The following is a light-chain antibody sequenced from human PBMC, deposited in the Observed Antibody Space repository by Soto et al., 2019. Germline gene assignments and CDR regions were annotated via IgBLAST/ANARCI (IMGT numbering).Light chain of an antibody. V-gene: IGKV1-39*01. J-gene: IGKJ1*01. CDR3: QQAYGAPPT. CDR2: AAS. Sequence: DIQMTQSPSSLSASVGDRVTITCRASQSITTYLNWYQQTLGEAPKLLIYAASRLQIGVPSRCSGSGSGTDFTLTISSLQPEDFATYYCQQAYGAPPTFGQGTKVDIK. CDR1: QSITTY.